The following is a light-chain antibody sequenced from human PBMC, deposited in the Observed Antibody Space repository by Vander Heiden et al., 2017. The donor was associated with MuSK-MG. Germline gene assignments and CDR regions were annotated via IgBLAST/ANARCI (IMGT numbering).Light chain of an antibody. J-gene: IGLJ1*01. CDR1: ALAKES. V-gene: IGLV3-25*03. CDR2: RDT. Sequence: YELTLPPSVSVSPGQTARITCSGDALAKESAFWYQLKPGQAPVLIISRDTERPSGIPERFSGSSSGTTVTLTISGVQAEDEADYFCQSTDSSDTYVFGTGTTVTVL. CDR3: QSTDSSDTYV.